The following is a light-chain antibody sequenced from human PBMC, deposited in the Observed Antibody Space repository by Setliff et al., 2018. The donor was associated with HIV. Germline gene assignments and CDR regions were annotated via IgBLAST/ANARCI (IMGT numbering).Light chain of an antibody. CDR2: EAT. J-gene: IGLJ3*02. V-gene: IGLV2-8*01. Sequence: QSALTQPPSASGSPGQSVTISCTGTSSDVGGYNYVSWYQQLPGKAPKLMIYEATKRPSGVPDRFSGSKSGNTASLTVSGLQTEDEADYYCSSSAGTNTFEGFGGGTQLTVL. CDR1: SSDVGGYNY. CDR3: SSSAGTNTFEG.